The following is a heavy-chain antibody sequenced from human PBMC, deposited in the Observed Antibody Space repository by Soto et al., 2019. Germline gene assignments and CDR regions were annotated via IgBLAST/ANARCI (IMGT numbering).Heavy chain of an antibody. D-gene: IGHD2-2*01. CDR3: SRLAGYCSGTSCYGYYGMDV. J-gene: IGHJ6*02. CDR2: IYYSGGT. CDR1: GGSISSGDYY. Sequence: SETLSLTCTVSGGSISSGDYYWSWIRQHPGKGMEWIGYIYYSGGTYYNPSLKSRVTISVDTSKNQFSLKLSSVTAADTAVYYCSRLAGYCSGTSCYGYYGMDVWGQGTTVTVSS. V-gene: IGHV4-31*03.